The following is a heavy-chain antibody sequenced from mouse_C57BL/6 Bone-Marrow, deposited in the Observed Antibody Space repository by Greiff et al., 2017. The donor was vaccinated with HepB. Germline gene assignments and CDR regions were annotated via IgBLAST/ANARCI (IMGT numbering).Heavy chain of an antibody. D-gene: IGHD2-4*01. CDR1: GYTFTDYY. CDR3: ARGGYDSPFAY. CDR2: INPNNGGT. V-gene: IGHV1-26*01. Sequence: VQLKQPGAELVKPGASVKVSCKASGYTFTDYYMNWVKQSHGKSLEWIGDINPNNGGTSYNQKFKGKATLTVDKSSSTAYMELRSLTSEDSAVYYCARGGYDSPFAYWGQGTLVTVSA. J-gene: IGHJ3*01.